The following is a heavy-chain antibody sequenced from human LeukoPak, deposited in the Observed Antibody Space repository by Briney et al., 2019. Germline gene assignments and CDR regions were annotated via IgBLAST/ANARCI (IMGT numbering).Heavy chain of an antibody. CDR3: ARETYYYDSSGYYRTFFDY. D-gene: IGHD3-22*01. Sequence: PGRSLRLSCAASGFTFSSYGMHWVRQAPGKGLEWVAVIRYDGSNKYYADSVKGRFTISRDNSKNTLYLQMNSLRAEDTAVYYCARETYYYDSSGYYRTFFDYWGQGTLVTVSS. CDR2: IRYDGSNK. J-gene: IGHJ4*02. CDR1: GFTFSSYG. V-gene: IGHV3-33*01.